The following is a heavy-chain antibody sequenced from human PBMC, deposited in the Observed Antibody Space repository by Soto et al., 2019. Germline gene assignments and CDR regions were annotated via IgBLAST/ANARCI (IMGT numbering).Heavy chain of an antibody. V-gene: IGHV3-48*01. CDR2: ISSSSNTI. J-gene: IGHJ4*02. CDR3: ARDVSGSSIAAPYFDY. D-gene: IGHD6-6*01. Sequence: GGSLRLSCAASGFTFNRYIMNWVRQAPGKGLEWVSYISSSSNTIYYADSVKGRFTISRDNAKTSLYLQMRRLTAEDTAVYYCARDVSGSSIAAPYFDYWGQGTLVTVSS. CDR1: GFTFNRYI.